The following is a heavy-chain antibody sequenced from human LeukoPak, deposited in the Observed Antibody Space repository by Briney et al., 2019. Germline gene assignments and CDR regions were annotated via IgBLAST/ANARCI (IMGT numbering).Heavy chain of an antibody. CDR1: GGSISSGGYY. J-gene: IGHJ4*02. CDR3: ARVDPYYYPFDY. D-gene: IGHD3-10*01. V-gene: IGHV4-31*03. Sequence: SQTLSLTCTVSGGSISSGGYYWSWIRQHPGKGLEWIGYIYYSGSTYYNPSLNSRVTISVDTSKNQFSLKLSSVTAADTAVYYCARVDPYYYPFDYWGQGTLVTVSS. CDR2: IYYSGST.